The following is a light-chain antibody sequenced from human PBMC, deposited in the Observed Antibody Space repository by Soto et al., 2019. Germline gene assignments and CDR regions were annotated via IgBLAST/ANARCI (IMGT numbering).Light chain of an antibody. V-gene: IGLV1-44*01. J-gene: IGLJ1*01. CDR1: SSNIGSNT. CDR3: AAWDDSLNGV. CDR2: SNN. Sequence: QSVLTLPPSASGTPGQRVTISCSGSSSNIGSNTVNWYQQLPGTAPKLLIYSNNQRPSGVPDRFSGSKSGTSASLAISGLQSEDEADYYCAAWDDSLNGVFGTGTKLTVL.